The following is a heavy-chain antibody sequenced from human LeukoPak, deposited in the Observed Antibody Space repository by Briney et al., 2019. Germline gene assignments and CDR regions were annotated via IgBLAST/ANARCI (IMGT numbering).Heavy chain of an antibody. CDR1: GGSISSSSYY. V-gene: IGHV4-39*01. CDR2: IYYSGST. CDR3: ARHGRITSSYYHY. D-gene: IGHD3-10*01. Sequence: SETLSLTCTVSGGSISSSSYYWGWIRQPPGKGLEWIGSIYYSGSTYYNPSLKSRVTISVDTSKNQFSLKLSSVTAADTAVYYCARHGRITSSYYHYWGQGTLVTVSS. J-gene: IGHJ4*02.